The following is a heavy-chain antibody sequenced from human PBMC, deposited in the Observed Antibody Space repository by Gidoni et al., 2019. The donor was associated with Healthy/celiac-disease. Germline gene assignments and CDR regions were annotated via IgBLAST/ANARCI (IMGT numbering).Heavy chain of an antibody. D-gene: IGHD5-18*01. J-gene: IGHJ2*01. CDR2: ISGSGGST. Sequence: EVQLLESGGGLVQPGGSLRLSCAASGFTFSSYAMSWVRQAPGKGLEWVSAISGSGGSTYYADSVKGRFTISRDNSKNTLYLQMNSLRAEDTAVYYCAKDIVDTAMALEYFDLWGRGTLVTVSS. CDR3: AKDIVDTAMALEYFDL. CDR1: GFTFSSYA. V-gene: IGHV3-23*01.